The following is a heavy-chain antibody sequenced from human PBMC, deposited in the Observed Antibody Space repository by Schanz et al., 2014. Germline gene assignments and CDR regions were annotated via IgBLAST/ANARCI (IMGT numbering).Heavy chain of an antibody. CDR1: GFTFSSYL. V-gene: IGHV3-23*04. D-gene: IGHD4-4*01. Sequence: EVQLVESGGGLVQPGGSLTLSCAASGFTFSSYLMSWVRQAPGKGLEWVSGIGGSGGSTDYADSVKGRFTISRDNSKNTVHLQMNSLRAEDTAVYFCAKDRWRATVMVDAFDIWGQGTTVIVSS. CDR3: AKDRWRATVMVDAFDI. J-gene: IGHJ3*02. CDR2: IGGSGGST.